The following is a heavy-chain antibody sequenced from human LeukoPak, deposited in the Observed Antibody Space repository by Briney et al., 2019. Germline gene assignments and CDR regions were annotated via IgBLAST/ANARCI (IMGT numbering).Heavy chain of an antibody. D-gene: IGHD3-3*01. J-gene: IGHJ4*02. Sequence: GGSLRLSCAASGFTFSNAWMSWVRQAPGKGLEWVGRIKSKTDGGTTDYTAPVKGRFTISRDDSKNTLYLQMNSLKTEDTAVYYCTRRSIFGVVIHYYWGQGTLVTVSS. V-gene: IGHV3-15*01. CDR1: GFTFSNAW. CDR2: IKSKTDGGTT. CDR3: TRRSIFGVVIHYY.